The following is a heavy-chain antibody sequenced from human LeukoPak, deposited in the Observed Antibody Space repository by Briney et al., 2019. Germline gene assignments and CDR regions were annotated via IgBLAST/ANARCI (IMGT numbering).Heavy chain of an antibody. CDR1: GGTFSNYA. CDR3: ARVGYCSSTSCYHDFDY. CDR2: IIPISGTP. Sequence: SVKVSCKASGGTFSNYAISWVRQAPGQGLEWIGGIIPISGTPNYAQKFQARVTITTDESTSTAYMKLSSLRSEDTAVYYSARVGYCSSTSCYHDFDYWGQGTLVTVSS. V-gene: IGHV1-69*05. D-gene: IGHD2-2*01. J-gene: IGHJ4*02.